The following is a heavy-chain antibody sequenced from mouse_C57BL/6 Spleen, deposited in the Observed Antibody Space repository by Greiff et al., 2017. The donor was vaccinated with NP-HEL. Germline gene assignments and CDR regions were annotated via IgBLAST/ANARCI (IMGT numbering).Heavy chain of an antibody. Sequence: QVQLQQPGAELVRPGSSVKLSCKASGYTFTSYWMEWVKQRPGQGLEWIGNIYPSDSETHYNQKFKDKATLTVDKSSSTAYMQLSSLTSEDSAVYYCARGGITTVVAPDAYWGQGTLVTVSA. CDR1: GYTFTSYW. CDR2: IYPSDSET. J-gene: IGHJ3*01. V-gene: IGHV1-61*01. CDR3: ARGGITTVVAPDAY. D-gene: IGHD1-1*01.